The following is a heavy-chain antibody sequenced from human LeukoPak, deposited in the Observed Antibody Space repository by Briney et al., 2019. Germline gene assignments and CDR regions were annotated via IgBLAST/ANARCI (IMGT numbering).Heavy chain of an antibody. CDR1: GFTFCSYA. Sequence: GGSLRLSCAASGFTFCSYAMHWVREAPGKGVEWVAVISYDGSNKYYADSVKGRFTISRDNSKNTLYLQMNSLRAEDTAVYYCAREYYDFWSGYYTGPSGAFDIWGQGTMVTVSS. CDR2: ISYDGSNK. J-gene: IGHJ3*02. V-gene: IGHV3-30-3*01. CDR3: AREYYDFWSGYYTGPSGAFDI. D-gene: IGHD3-3*01.